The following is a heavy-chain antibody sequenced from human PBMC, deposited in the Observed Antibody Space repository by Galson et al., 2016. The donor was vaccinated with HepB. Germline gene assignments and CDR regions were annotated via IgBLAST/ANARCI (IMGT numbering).Heavy chain of an antibody. CDR3: AKSAIDSVRPSWFDP. CDR2: ISFDGSDT. J-gene: IGHJ5*02. Sequence: SLRLSCAASGFIFSEHGMHWIRQAPVKGLEWVAVISFDGSDTYYADSVKGRFTISRDNSKNTLYLQMNSLRIDDTALYYCAKSAIDSVRPSWFDPWGQGTLVTVSS. D-gene: IGHD3-16*01. V-gene: IGHV3-30*18. CDR1: GFIFSEHG.